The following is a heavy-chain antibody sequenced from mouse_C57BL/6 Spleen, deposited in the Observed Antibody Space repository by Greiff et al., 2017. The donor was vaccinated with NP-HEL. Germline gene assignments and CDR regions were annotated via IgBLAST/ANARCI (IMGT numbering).Heavy chain of an antibody. V-gene: IGHV3-6*01. J-gene: IGHJ1*03. CDR2: ISYDGSN. CDR1: GYSITSGYH. D-gene: IGHD1-1*01. CDR3: ARGDYGSSYDWYFDV. Sequence: EVQLQESGPGLVKPSQSLSLTCSVTGYSITSGYHWNWIRQFPGNKLEWMGYISYDGSNNYNPSLKNRISITRDTSKNQFCLKLNSVTTEDTATYDCARGDYGSSYDWYFDVWGTGTTVTVSS.